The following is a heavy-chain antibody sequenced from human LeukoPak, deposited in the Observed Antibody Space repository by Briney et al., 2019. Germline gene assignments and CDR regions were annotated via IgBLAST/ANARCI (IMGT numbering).Heavy chain of an antibody. V-gene: IGHV3-23*01. J-gene: IGHJ4*02. D-gene: IGHD6-19*01. CDR1: GFTFSSYA. CDR2: INGSSVSK. CDR3: AKAGSGWIFGN. Sequence: PAGSLRLYCAASGFTFSSYAMSWLREAPGKGLEWFSGINGSSVSKYYADSVKGRFTISRATSKTTLYLQMNSLRAEDTAVYYCAKAGSGWIFGNWGQGTLVTVSS.